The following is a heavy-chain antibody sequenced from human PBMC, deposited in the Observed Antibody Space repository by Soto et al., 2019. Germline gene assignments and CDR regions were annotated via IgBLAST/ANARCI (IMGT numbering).Heavy chain of an antibody. D-gene: IGHD4-17*01. CDR2: ISPSGGST. CDR3: ARECDTVNAFDI. Sequence: ASVKVSCKASGYTFTSYYMHWVRQAPGQGLEWMGIISPSGGSTSYARKFQGRVTMTRDTSTSTVYMELSSLRSEDTAVYYCARECDTVNAFDIWGQGTMVTVSS. J-gene: IGHJ3*02. CDR1: GYTFTSYY. V-gene: IGHV1-46*01.